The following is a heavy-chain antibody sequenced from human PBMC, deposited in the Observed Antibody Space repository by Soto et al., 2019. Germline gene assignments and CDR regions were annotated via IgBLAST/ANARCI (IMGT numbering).Heavy chain of an antibody. V-gene: IGHV1-18*01. Sequence: QVQLVQSGAEVKKPGASVKVSCKASGYTFTSHGISWVRQAPGQGLEWMGWVSGYNGNTNYAQKFQGRVTMTTDTSPPTAYMELRSLTSDDTAGYYCARDLGAKVYYWGQGTLVTLSS. CDR2: VSGYNGNT. CDR3: ARDLGAKVYY. J-gene: IGHJ4*02. CDR1: GYTFTSHG. D-gene: IGHD3-16*01.